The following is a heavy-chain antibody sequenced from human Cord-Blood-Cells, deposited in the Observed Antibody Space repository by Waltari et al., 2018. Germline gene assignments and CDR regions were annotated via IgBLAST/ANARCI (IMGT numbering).Heavy chain of an antibody. Sequence: QLQLQESGSGLVKPSQTLSLTCAVSGGSISSGGYSWSWIRQPPGKGLEWIGYIYQSGSTSHNPSLKGRVTISVDRSKNQFSLKLSSVTAADTAVYYCARGSGWQLGYAFDIWGQGTMVTVSS. J-gene: IGHJ3*02. D-gene: IGHD6-6*01. CDR1: GGSISSGGYS. CDR2: IYQSGST. V-gene: IGHV4-30-2*01. CDR3: ARGSGWQLGYAFDI.